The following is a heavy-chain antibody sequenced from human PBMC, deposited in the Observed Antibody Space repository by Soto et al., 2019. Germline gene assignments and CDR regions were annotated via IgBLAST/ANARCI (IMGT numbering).Heavy chain of an antibody. CDR1: GDSISTSNYY. CDR3: ARRGGGDYLFDS. D-gene: IGHD4-17*01. V-gene: IGHV4-39*01. Sequence: QLLLQESGPGLVKPSETLSLTCTVSGDSISTSNYYWGWIRQPPGEGLEWIGHIFYSGCTYYNPSLKSRVTISVDTSKNQFSLKLNSITAADTAVYFCARRGGGDYLFDSWGQGMLVTVSS. CDR2: IFYSGCT. J-gene: IGHJ4*02.